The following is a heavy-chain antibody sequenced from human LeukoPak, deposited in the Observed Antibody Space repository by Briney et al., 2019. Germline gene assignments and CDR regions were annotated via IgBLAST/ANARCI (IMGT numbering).Heavy chain of an antibody. D-gene: IGHD3-22*01. CDR2: ISAHNGNT. Sequence: ASVKVSCKASGYSFTSYGISWVRQAPGEGLEWMGWISAHNGNTHYAQKFQGRVTVTTDTATTTAYMELRSLRSDDTAVYYCVRDAYYYDKVGYFDYWGQGTLVTVSS. J-gene: IGHJ4*02. V-gene: IGHV1-18*01. CDR1: GYSFTSYG. CDR3: VRDAYYYDKVGYFDY.